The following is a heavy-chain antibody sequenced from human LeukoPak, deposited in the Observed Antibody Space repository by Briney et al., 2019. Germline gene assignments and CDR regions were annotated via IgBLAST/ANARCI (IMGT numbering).Heavy chain of an antibody. D-gene: IGHD1-26*01. CDR2: IKQDGSEK. Sequence: GGSLRLSCAASGFSFSSYGMHWVRQAPGRGLEWVANIKQDGSEKYYVDSVKGRFTISRDNAKNSLYLQMNNLRAEDTAVYYCARGGELLRPADYWGQGALVTVSS. J-gene: IGHJ4*02. V-gene: IGHV3-7*01. CDR3: ARGGELLRPADY. CDR1: GFSFSSYG.